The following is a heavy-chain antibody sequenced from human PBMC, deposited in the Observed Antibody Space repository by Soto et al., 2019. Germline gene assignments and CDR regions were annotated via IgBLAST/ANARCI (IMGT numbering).Heavy chain of an antibody. J-gene: IGHJ3*02. CDR3: ARKVMAARWADAFDI. CDR1: GYSFTTYW. V-gene: IGHV5-10-1*01. CDR2: IDPSDSYT. D-gene: IGHD5-12*01. Sequence: LGESLKISCKGSGYSFTTYWITWVRQMPGKGLEWMGRIDPSDSYTNYSPSFQGHVTNSADKSISTAYLQWSSLKASDTAMYYCARKVMAARWADAFDIWGQGTMVTVSS.